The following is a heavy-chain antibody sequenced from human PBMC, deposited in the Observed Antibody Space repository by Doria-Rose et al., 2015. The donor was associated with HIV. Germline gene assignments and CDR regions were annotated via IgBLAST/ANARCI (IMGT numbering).Heavy chain of an antibody. J-gene: IGHJ4*02. CDR1: GVSLSSPGMG. V-gene: IGHV2-26*01. Sequence: QESGPVLVKPTETLTLTCTVSGVSLSSPGMGVSWIRQPPGKALEWLANIFSDVERSYKTSLRSRHTISRGYSKSQVVLTMTDMDPVDTATYYCARIKSSRWYHKYYFDFWGQGTLVIVSA. CDR3: ARIKSSRWYHKYYFDF. CDR2: IFSDVER. D-gene: IGHD6-13*01.